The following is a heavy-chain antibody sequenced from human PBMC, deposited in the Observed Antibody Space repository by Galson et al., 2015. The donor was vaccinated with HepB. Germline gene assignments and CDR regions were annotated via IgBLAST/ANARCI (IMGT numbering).Heavy chain of an antibody. J-gene: IGHJ5*02. CDR2: IIPILGIA. D-gene: IGHD2-21*01. Sequence: SVKVSCKASGGTFSSYAISWVRQAPGQGLEWMGGIIPILGIANYAQKFQGRVTITADKSTSTAYMELSSLRSEDTAVYYCARGRGPPTHIVVVIAKENWFDPWGQGTLVTVSS. CDR1: GGTFSSYA. V-gene: IGHV1-69*10. CDR3: ARGRGPPTHIVVVIAKENWFDP.